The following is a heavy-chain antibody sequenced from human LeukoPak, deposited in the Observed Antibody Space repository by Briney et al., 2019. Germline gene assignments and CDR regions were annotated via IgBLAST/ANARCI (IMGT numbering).Heavy chain of an antibody. D-gene: IGHD4-17*01. CDR1: GGSISSGDYY. V-gene: IGHV4-30-4*01. Sequence: PSQTLSLTCTVSGGSISSGDYYWSWIRQPPGKGREWIGYIYESGSTYYNPSLKSRVTISVDTSKNQFSLKLSSVTAADTAVYYCARAASTVTTRYGSFDYWGQGTLVTVSS. J-gene: IGHJ4*02. CDR2: IYESGST. CDR3: ARAASTVTTRYGSFDY.